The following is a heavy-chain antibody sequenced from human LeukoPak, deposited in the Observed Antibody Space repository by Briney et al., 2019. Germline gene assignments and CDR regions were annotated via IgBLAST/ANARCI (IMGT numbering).Heavy chain of an antibody. CDR2: ISGSGVTT. V-gene: IGHV3-23*01. CDR1: GFTFSSYA. CDR3: AKENRIVVRDAFDI. J-gene: IGHJ3*02. Sequence: GGSLRLSCAASGFTFSSYAMSWVRQAPGKGLEWVSAISGSGVTTYYVDSLKGRLTISRDNSKNTLYLQMNSLRAEDTSVYYCAKENRIVVRDAFDIWGQGTMVTVSS. D-gene: IGHD3-22*01.